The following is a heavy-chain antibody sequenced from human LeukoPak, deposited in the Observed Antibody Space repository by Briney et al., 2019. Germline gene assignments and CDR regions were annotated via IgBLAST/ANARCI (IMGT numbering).Heavy chain of an antibody. V-gene: IGHV3-43*02. CDR2: ISGDGGST. D-gene: IGHD2-15*01. J-gene: IGHJ3*02. CDR3: AKEIDTLGTNAFDI. CDR1: GFTFDDYA. Sequence: PGGSLRLSCAASGFTFDDYAMHWVRQAPGKGLEWVSLISGDGGSTYYADSVWGRFTISRDNSKNSLYLQMDSLRTEDTAFYYCAKEIDTLGTNAFDIWGQGTMVTVSS.